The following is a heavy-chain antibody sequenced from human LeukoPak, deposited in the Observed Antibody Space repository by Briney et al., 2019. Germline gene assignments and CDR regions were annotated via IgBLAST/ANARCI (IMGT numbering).Heavy chain of an antibody. Sequence: SETLSLTCTVSGGSISSGSYYWSWIRQPAGKGLEWIGRIYTSGSTSYNPSLKSRVTISVDTSKNQFSLKLSSVTAADTAVYYCARALNFDYGGSRTPPYYYGMDVWGQGTTVTVSS. CDR2: IYTSGST. CDR3: ARALNFDYGGSRTPPYYYGMDV. D-gene: IGHD4-23*01. J-gene: IGHJ6*02. V-gene: IGHV4-61*02. CDR1: GGSISSGSYY.